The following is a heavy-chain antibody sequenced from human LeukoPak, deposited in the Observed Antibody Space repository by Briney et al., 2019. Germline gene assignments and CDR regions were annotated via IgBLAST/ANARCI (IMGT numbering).Heavy chain of an antibody. CDR3: ARRGWLQLGGDY. V-gene: IGHV3-11*01. D-gene: IGHD5-24*01. CDR2: ISSSGSTI. J-gene: IGHJ4*02. CDR1: RFTFSDYR. Sequence: GGSLRLSCVASRFTFSDYRMTWVRQAPGKGLEWVSYISSSGSTIYYADSVKGRFTISRDNAKNSLYLQMNSLRAEDTAVYYCARRGWLQLGGDYWGQGTLVTVSS.